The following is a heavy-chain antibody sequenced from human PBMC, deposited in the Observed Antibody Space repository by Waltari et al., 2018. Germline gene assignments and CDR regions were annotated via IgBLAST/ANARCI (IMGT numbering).Heavy chain of an antibody. Sequence: QVQLVQSGAEVKKPGSSVKVSCKASGGTFSSYAISWVRQAPGQGLEWMGGIIPIFGTANYEQKFQGRVTITTDESTSTAYMELSSLRSEDTAVYYCARTLGSWYGHYYYGMDVWGQGTTVTVSS. D-gene: IGHD6-13*01. CDR2: IIPIFGTA. CDR1: GGTFSSYA. V-gene: IGHV1-69*05. CDR3: ARTLGSWYGHYYYGMDV. J-gene: IGHJ6*02.